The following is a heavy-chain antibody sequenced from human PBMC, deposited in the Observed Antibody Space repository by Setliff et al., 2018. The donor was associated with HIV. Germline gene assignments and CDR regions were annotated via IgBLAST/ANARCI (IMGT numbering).Heavy chain of an antibody. CDR3: ARGNGYSSRGGMDV. CDR1: GGSINSYY. Sequence: SETLSLTCSVSGGSINSYYWSWIRQPPGKGLEWVGYIYYSGGTTYNPSLKSRVTISVDTSKNQFSLKLTSVTAADTAVYYCARGNGYSSRGGMDVWGQGTTVTVSS. J-gene: IGHJ6*02. D-gene: IGHD6-13*01. V-gene: IGHV4-59*01. CDR2: IYYSGGT.